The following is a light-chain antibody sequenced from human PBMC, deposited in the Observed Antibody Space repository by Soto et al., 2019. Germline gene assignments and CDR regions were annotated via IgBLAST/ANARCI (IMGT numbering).Light chain of an antibody. Sequence: QCALTQPASVSGSPGQSITISCTGTSSDVGGYNYVSWYQQHPGKAPKLMIYDVSNRPSRVSNRFSGSKSGNTASLTISGLQAEDEADYYCSSYTSSSTLYVFGTGTKVTVL. V-gene: IGLV2-14*01. CDR2: DVS. J-gene: IGLJ1*01. CDR3: SSYTSSSTLYV. CDR1: SSDVGGYNY.